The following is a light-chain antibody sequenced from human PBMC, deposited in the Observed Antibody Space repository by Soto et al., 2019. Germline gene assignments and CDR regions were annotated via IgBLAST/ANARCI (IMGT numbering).Light chain of an antibody. J-gene: IGLJ1*01. CDR3: ATWHDSFYV. Sequence: QAVVTQPPSASGTPGQRVTVSCSGSTSDIGTNAVNWFQHLPGTAPRLLIYTNNQRPSGVPDRFSGSKSGTSASLAISGLQSEDEATYYCATWHDSFYVFGTGTKLPVL. V-gene: IGLV1-44*01. CDR2: TNN. CDR1: TSDIGTNA.